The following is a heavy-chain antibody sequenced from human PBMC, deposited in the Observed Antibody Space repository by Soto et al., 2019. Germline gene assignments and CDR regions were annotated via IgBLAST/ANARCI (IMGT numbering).Heavy chain of an antibody. CDR2: INPSVGTT. D-gene: IGHD6-13*01. V-gene: IGHV1-46*03. CDR3: ARDLYSSSWYVRAFDI. CDR1: GYTFTGYY. Sequence: ASVKVSCKASGYTFTGYYMHWVRQAPGQGLEWMGIINPSVGTTTYAQRFQDRVIMTRDTSTSTVYMQLSSLRSEDTAVYYCARDLYSSSWYVRAFDIWGQGTMVTVSS. J-gene: IGHJ3*02.